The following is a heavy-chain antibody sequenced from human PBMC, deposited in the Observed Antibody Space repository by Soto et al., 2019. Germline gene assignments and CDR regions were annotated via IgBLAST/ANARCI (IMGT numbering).Heavy chain of an antibody. Sequence: PSETLSLTCTVSGGSISSGDYYWSWIRQPPGKGLEWIGYIYYSGSTYYNPSLKSRVTISVDTSKNQFSLKLSSVTAADTAGYYCARDDMMFPAWGLWGQGTMVTVSS. CDR1: GGSISSGDYY. V-gene: IGHV4-30-4*01. CDR3: ARDDMMFPAWGL. D-gene: IGHD3-10*02. J-gene: IGHJ3*01. CDR2: IYYSGST.